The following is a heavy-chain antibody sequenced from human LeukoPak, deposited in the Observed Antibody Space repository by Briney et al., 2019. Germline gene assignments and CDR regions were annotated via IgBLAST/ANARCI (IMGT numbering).Heavy chain of an antibody. CDR2: ISWNSGSI. J-gene: IGHJ4*02. V-gene: IGHV3-9*01. CDR1: GFTFDDYG. CDR3: AKAPRGNDDYFDY. D-gene: IGHD3-16*01. Sequence: GRSLRLSCAASGFTFDDYGMHWVRQAPGEGLEWVSGISWNSGSIGYADSVEGRFTISRDNAKNSLYLQMNSLRAEDTALYYCAKAPRGNDDYFDYWGQGTLVTVSS.